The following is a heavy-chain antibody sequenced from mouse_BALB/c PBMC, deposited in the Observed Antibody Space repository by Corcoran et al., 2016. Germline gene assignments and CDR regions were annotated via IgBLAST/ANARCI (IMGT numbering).Heavy chain of an antibody. D-gene: IGHD2-2*01. CDR1: GYTFTDYN. J-gene: IGHJ4*01. Sequence: EVQLQQFGAELVKPGASVKISCKASGYTFTDYNMDWVKQSHGKSREWIGDINPNYDSTSYNQKFKGKVTLTVDKSSSTAYMEPRSLTSEDTAGYDCEGIDGCDRGAMDYGCQGTASTVSS. CDR2: INPNYDST. CDR3: EGIDGCDRGAMDY. V-gene: IGHV1-18*01.